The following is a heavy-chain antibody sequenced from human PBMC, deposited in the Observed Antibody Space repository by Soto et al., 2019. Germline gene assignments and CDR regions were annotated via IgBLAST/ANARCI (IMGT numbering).Heavy chain of an antibody. V-gene: IGHV4-4*02. CDR3: AYSSGWYRHDV. CDR2: LLHSGTT. CDR1: GDSISSPKW. Sequence: QVQLQESGPGLVKPSGTLSLTCAVSGDSISSPKWWTWLRQPPGKGLEWIGHLLHSGTTNYNPSLKSRVTLSVDKPQNQFSLKLTSVTAADTAIYYCAYSSGWYRHDVWGQGTSVTVSS. D-gene: IGHD6-19*01. J-gene: IGHJ3*01.